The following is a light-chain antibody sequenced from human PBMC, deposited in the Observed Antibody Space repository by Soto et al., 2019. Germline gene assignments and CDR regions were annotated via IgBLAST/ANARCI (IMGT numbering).Light chain of an antibody. J-gene: IGKJ1*01. V-gene: IGKV3-15*01. CDR3: QQFHNWPRT. CDR2: GAS. Sequence: EIVMTQSPATVSVSPGERATLSCRASQSVVSNLAWYQQKPGQAPRLLIYGASTRATGIPARFSGSGSGKEFTLTIRSLQSEDFAVYCRQQFHNWPRTFGQGTKVEIK. CDR1: QSVVSN.